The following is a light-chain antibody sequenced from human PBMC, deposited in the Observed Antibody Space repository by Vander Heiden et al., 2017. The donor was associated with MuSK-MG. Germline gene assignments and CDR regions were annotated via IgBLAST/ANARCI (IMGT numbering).Light chain of an antibody. J-gene: IGKJ5*01. CDR3: QQYGSSPIT. CDR2: DAS. Sequence: EIVLTQSPGTLSLSPGERATLSCRASQSVSNNYLAWYQQKPDQPPRLLIFDASSRATGIPDRFSGGGSGTDFTLSISRLEPEDFAVYYCQQYGSSPITFGQGTRLEIK. CDR1: QSVSNNY. V-gene: IGKV3-20*01.